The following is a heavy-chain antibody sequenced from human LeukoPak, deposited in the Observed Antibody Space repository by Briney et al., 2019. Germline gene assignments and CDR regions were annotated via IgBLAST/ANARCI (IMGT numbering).Heavy chain of an antibody. CDR3: AKLTSDTMVRGVTTDY. J-gene: IGHJ4*02. CDR1: GFTFSSYA. D-gene: IGHD3-10*01. CDR2: FTANGGGT. V-gene: IGHV3-23*01. Sequence: GASLRLSCAASGFTFSSYAMSWVRQAPGKGLEWVSSFTANGGGTYYADSVKGRFGISRDNSRNTLYLQVTSLRAEDTAVYYCAKLTSDTMVRGVTTDYWGQGTLVTVSS.